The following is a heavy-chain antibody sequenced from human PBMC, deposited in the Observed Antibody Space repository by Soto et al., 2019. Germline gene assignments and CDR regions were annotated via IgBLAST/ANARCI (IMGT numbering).Heavy chain of an antibody. D-gene: IGHD4-17*01. CDR3: ARDDPGDSPRFDY. CDR2: IIPIFGTA. J-gene: IGHJ4*02. CDR1: GGTFSSYA. Sequence: QVQLVQSGAEVKQPGSSVKVSCKASGGTFSSYAISWVRQAPGQGLEWMGGIIPIFGTANYAQKFQGRVTITADESTSTASMELSSLRSEDPAVYYCARDDPGDSPRFDYWGQGTLVTVSS. V-gene: IGHV1-69*01.